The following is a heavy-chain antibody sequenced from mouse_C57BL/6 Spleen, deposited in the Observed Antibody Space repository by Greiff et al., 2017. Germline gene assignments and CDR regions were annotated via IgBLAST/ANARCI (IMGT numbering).Heavy chain of an antibody. J-gene: IGHJ2*01. CDR3: TRDQGWLLWFDY. D-gene: IGHD2-3*01. CDR2: ISSGGDYI. V-gene: IGHV5-9-1*02. Sequence: EVKLMESGEGLVKPGGSLKLSCAASGFTFSSYAMSWVRQTPEKRLEWVAYISSGGDYIYYADTVKGRFTISRDNARNTLYLQMSSLKSEDTAMYYCTRDQGWLLWFDYWGQGTTLTVSS. CDR1: GFTFSSYA.